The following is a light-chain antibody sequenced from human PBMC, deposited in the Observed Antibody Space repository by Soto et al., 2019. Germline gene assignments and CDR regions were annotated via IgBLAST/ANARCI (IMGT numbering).Light chain of an antibody. V-gene: IGLV2-14*01. CDR2: EVS. J-gene: IGLJ3*02. CDR3: VSYIESTVTHWV. Sequence: QSVLTQPASVSGSPGQSITISCTGTYSDVGGYSRVSWYQHHPGKAPKMLIFEVSTRPSGISDRFSGSKSGDTASLTISGLQAEDEADYYCVSYIESTVTHWVFGGGTKVTVL. CDR1: YSDVGGYSR.